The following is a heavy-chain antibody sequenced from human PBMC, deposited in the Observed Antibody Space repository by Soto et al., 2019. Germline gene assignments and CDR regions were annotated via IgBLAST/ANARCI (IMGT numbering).Heavy chain of an antibody. J-gene: IGHJ6*02. CDR2: IIPIFGTE. CDR1: GGTFSSYA. CDR3: ARDRIAGSKYYYGMDV. D-gene: IGHD6-13*01. V-gene: IGHV1-69*01. Sequence: QVRLVQSGAEVKKPGSSVRVSCKASGGTFSSYAISWVRQAPGQGLEWMGGIIPIFGTENYAQKFQGRVTITADESTSTAYMELSSLRSEDTAVYYCARDRIAGSKYYYGMDVWSQGTTVTVSS.